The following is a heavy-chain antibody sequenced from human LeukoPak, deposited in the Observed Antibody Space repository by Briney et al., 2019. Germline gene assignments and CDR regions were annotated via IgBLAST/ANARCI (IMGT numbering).Heavy chain of an antibody. D-gene: IGHD6-13*01. J-gene: IGHJ4*02. CDR2: ISSDGGAT. CDR3: AKALYSGSWYGDY. CDR1: GFTFSRFP. Sequence: GGSLRLSCAASGFTFSRFPMHWVRQAPGKGLEYVSAISSDGGATYYANSVKGRFTISRDNSKNTLYLQMGSLRAEDMAVYYCAKALYSGSWYGDYWGQGTLVTVSS. V-gene: IGHV3-64*01.